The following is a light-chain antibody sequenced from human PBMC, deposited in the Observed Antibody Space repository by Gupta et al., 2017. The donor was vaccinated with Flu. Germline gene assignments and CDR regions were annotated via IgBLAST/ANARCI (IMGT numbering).Light chain of an antibody. CDR2: DDS. CDR3: QVWDSSSDHVV. J-gene: IGLJ2*01. V-gene: IGLV3-21*02. CDR1: NIVSKS. Sequence: SSVLTLPPSVSVAPGQTARITSGGNNIVSKSVHWYQQKPGKAPVLVVYDDSDRPSGTPERFSGSNSGNTATLTISRVEAGDEADYYCQVWDSSSDHVVFGGGTKLTVL.